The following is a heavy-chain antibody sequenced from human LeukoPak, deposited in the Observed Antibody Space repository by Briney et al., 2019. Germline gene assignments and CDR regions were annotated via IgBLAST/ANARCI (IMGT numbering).Heavy chain of an antibody. J-gene: IGHJ5*02. CDR2: INPNSGGT. CDR3: XXXGHIVATIFRGXPFPXPFDP. CDR1: GYTFTGYY. Sequence: ASVKVSCKASGYTFTGYYMHWVRQAPGQGLEWMGWINPNSGGTNYAQKFQGWVTMTRDTSISTAYMELSRLRSDDTAVYYCXXXGHIVATIFRGXPFPXPFDPRGQGTLVTVSS. D-gene: IGHD5-12*01. V-gene: IGHV1-2*04.